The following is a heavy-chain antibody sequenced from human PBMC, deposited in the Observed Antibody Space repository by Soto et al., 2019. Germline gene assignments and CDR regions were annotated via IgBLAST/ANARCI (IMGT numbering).Heavy chain of an antibody. D-gene: IGHD3-22*01. CDR3: VRTYYYFSRGYYPPF. CDR2: IWSDGRKT. J-gene: IGHJ1*01. Sequence: QVQLVETGGGVVQPGRALILSCAASVFTFSHYGMHWVRQAPGKGLEWVAVIWSDGRKTYYAASVKGRFTISRDNYKNTLYLHMTSLRSVDREVFYCVRTYYYFSRGYYPPFRGRGTLVIVYS. CDR1: VFTFSHYG. V-gene: IGHV3-33*01.